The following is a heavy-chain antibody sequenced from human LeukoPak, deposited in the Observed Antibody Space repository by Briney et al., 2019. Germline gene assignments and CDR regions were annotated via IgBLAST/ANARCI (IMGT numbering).Heavy chain of an antibody. J-gene: IGHJ6*03. D-gene: IGHD6-25*01. V-gene: IGHV3-53*01. Sequence: ETLSLTCAVSGGSVSSNYMTWVRQAPGKGLEWVSVIYAGGSTYYADSVKGRFTISRDNSKNTLYLLMNNLRAEDTAVYYCARAQRGDYMDVWGKGTTVTISS. CDR2: IYAGGST. CDR1: GGSVSSNY. CDR3: ARAQRGDYMDV.